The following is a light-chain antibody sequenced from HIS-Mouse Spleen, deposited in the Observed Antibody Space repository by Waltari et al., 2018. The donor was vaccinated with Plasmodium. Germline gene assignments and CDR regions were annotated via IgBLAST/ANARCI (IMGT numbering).Light chain of an antibody. CDR1: ALPKQY. J-gene: IGLJ2*01. V-gene: IGLV3-25*03. Sequence: SYELTHPPSVSVSPGQTARITCPGDALPKQYAYWYQQKPGQAPVLVGCKDSERPSGIPERFSGSSSGTTVTLTISGVQAEDEADYYCQAADSSGTYVVFGGGTKLTVL. CDR2: KDS. CDR3: QAADSSGTYVV.